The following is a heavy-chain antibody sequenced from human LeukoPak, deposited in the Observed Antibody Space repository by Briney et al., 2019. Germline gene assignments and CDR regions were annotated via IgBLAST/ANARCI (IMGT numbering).Heavy chain of an antibody. CDR1: GYTFTSYG. J-gene: IGHJ4*02. CDR2: ISAYNGNT. Sequence: ASVKVSCKASGYTFTSYGISWVRQAPGQGLEWMGWISAYNGNTNYAQKLQGRVTMTTDTSTSTAYMGLRSLRSDDTAVYYCARDRVRRGFYGSGSYPGSINDYWGQGTLVTVSS. CDR3: ARDRVRRGFYGSGSYPGSINDY. V-gene: IGHV1-18*01. D-gene: IGHD3-10*01.